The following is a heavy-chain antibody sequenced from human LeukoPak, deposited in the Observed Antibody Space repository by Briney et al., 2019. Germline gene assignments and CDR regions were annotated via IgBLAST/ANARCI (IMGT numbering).Heavy chain of an antibody. CDR2: ISSSSSYI. CDR1: GFTFSSYS. J-gene: IGHJ5*02. V-gene: IGHV3-21*01. D-gene: IGHD3-22*01. Sequence: GGSLRLSCAASGFTFSSYSMNWVRQAPGKGLEWVSSISSSSSYIYYADSVKGRFTISRDNAKNSLYLQMNSLRAEDTAVYYCARDARDSSGYYDWFDPWGQGILVTVSS. CDR3: ARDARDSSGYYDWFDP.